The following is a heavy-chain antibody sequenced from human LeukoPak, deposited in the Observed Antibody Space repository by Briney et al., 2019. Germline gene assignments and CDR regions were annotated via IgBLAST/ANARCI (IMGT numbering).Heavy chain of an antibody. J-gene: IGHJ4*02. CDR1: GGSISSSTYY. CDR2: IYYSGST. Sequence: SETLSLTCTVSGGSISSSTYYWGWIRQPPGKGLEWIGSIYYSGSTYYNPSLKSRVTMSVDTSKNQFSLKLSSVTAADTAVYYCGRQAAPDYWGQGTLVTVSS. V-gene: IGHV4-39*01. CDR3: GRQAAPDY. D-gene: IGHD2-15*01.